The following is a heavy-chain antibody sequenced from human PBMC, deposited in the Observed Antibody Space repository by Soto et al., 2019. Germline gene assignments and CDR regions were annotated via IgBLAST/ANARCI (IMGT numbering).Heavy chain of an antibody. V-gene: IGHV5-51*01. D-gene: IGHD6-6*01. Sequence: ETLSLSCKVSGYRFTDHWIGWVRQMPGKGLEWMGIIYPGDSDIRVTPSFQGQVTISADKSINTAYLQWSSLKASDTALYYCATRYSSPSYDFWGQGTLVTVSS. CDR3: ATRYSSPSYDF. CDR2: IYPGDSDI. CDR1: GYRFTDHW. J-gene: IGHJ4*02.